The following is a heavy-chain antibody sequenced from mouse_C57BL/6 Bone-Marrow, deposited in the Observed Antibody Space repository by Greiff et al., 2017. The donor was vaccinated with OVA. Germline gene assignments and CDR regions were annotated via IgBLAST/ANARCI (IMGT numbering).Heavy chain of an antibody. Sequence: DVQLVESEGGLVQPGSSMKLSCTASGFTFSDYYMAWVRQVPEKGLEWVANINYDGSSTYYLDSLKSRFIISRDNAKNILYLQMSSLKSEDTATYYCARDRGYDGSSGYFDVWGTGTTVTVSS. D-gene: IGHD1-1*01. CDR2: INYDGSST. V-gene: IGHV5-16*01. J-gene: IGHJ1*03. CDR3: ARDRGYDGSSGYFDV. CDR1: GFTFSDYY.